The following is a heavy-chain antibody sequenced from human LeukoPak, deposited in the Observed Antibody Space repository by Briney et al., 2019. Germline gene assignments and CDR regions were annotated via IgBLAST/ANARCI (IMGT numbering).Heavy chain of an antibody. D-gene: IGHD5-18*01. V-gene: IGHV3-9*01. CDR3: AKDGGGYSYGYFDY. CDR1: GFTFDDYA. CDR2: ISWNSGSI. J-gene: IGHJ4*02. Sequence: PGGSLRLSCAASGFTFDDYAMHWVRHAPGKGLEWVSGISWNSGSIGYADSVKGRFTISRDNAKNSLYLQMNSLRAEDTALYYCAKDGGGYSYGYFDYWGQGTLVTVSS.